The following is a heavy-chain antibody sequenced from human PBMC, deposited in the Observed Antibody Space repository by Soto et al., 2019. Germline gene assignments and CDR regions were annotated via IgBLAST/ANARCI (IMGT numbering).Heavy chain of an antibody. D-gene: IGHD2-21*02. CDR3: ARAWVVVTAPDY. Sequence: ASVQVSCKASGYTFTSYAMHWVRQAPGQRLEWMGWINAGNGNTKYSQKFQGRVTITRDTSASTAYMELSSLRSEDTAVYYCARAWVVVTAPDYWGQGTLVTSPQ. V-gene: IGHV1-3*01. J-gene: IGHJ4*02. CDR1: GYTFTSYA. CDR2: INAGNGNT.